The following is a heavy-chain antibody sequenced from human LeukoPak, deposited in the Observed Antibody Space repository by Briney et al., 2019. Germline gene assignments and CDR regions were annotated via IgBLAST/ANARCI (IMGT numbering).Heavy chain of an antibody. D-gene: IGHD3-9*01. CDR3: AREGLTYYDILSY. Sequence: ASVKVSCKASGHTFTSYYMHWVRQAPGQGLEWMGIINPSGGSTSYAQKFQGRVTMTGDTSTSTVYMELSSLRSEDTAVYYCAREGLTYYDILSYWGQGTLVTVSS. CDR2: INPSGGST. V-gene: IGHV1-46*01. J-gene: IGHJ4*02. CDR1: GHTFTSYY.